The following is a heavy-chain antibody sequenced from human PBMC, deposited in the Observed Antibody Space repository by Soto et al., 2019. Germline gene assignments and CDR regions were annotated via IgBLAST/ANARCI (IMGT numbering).Heavy chain of an antibody. CDR3: ATDIEGRSYCDLGY. CDR1: GFTFSNYI. J-gene: IGHJ4*02. D-gene: IGHD2-21*01. V-gene: IGHV3-30-3*01. Sequence: QVQLVESGGGVVQPGRSLRLSCAASGFTFSNYIMHWVRQAPGKGLEWVAIILHDGNNKYYADSVKGRFTISIDNSKNTLYLQMNSLRTEDTVIYYCATDIEGRSYCDLGYWGQGTLVTVSS. CDR2: ILHDGNNK.